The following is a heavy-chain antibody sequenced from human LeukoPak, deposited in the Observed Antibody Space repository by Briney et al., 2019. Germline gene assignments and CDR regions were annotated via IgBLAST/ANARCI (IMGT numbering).Heavy chain of an antibody. J-gene: IGHJ4*02. Sequence: PGGSLRLSCAASGFTFSSYSMNWVRQAPGKGLEWVSYISSSSSTIYYADSVKGRFTISRDNAKNSLYLQMNSLRAEDTAVYYCAGDLPFDYWGQGTLVTVSS. V-gene: IGHV3-48*01. CDR2: ISSSSSTI. CDR3: AGDLPFDY. CDR1: GFTFSSYS.